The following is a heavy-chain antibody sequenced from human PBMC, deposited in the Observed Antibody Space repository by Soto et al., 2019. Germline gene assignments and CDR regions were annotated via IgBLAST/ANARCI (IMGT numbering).Heavy chain of an antibody. CDR3: ARGIAAAATGWFDP. CDR1: GYTFTGYY. D-gene: IGHD6-13*01. V-gene: IGHV1-2*02. CDR2: INPNSGGT. J-gene: IGHJ5*02. Sequence: GPSVKVSCKASGYTFTGYYMHWVRQAPGQGLEWMGWINPNSGGTNYAQKFQGRATMTRDTSISTAYMELSRLRSDDTAVYYCARGIAAAATGWFDPWGQGTLVTVSS.